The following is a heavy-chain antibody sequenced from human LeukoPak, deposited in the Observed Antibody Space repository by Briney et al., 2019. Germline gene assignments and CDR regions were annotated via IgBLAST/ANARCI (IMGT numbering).Heavy chain of an antibody. Sequence: KFQGRVTMTTDTSTSTAYMELSSLRSEDTAVYYCARGTGYSYVWDDYWGQGTLVTVSS. CDR3: ARGTGYSYVWDDY. J-gene: IGHJ4*02. D-gene: IGHD5-18*01. V-gene: IGHV1-18*01.